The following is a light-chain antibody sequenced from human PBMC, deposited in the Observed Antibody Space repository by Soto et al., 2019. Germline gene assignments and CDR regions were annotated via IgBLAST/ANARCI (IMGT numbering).Light chain of an antibody. J-gene: IGKJ2*01. V-gene: IGKV3-15*01. Sequence: EIVMTQSPATLSVSPGETATLTCRASQSVSSSLAWYQQTPGRAPRLLIYGASTRATGIPTRFSGSGSGTEFILTISRLEPEDFAVYYCQQYGSSPYTFGLGTKLEIK. CDR3: QQYGSSPYT. CDR2: GAS. CDR1: QSVSSS.